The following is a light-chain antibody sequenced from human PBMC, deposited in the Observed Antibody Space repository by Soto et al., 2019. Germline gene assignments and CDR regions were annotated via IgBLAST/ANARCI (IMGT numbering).Light chain of an antibody. CDR1: QSVSSY. J-gene: IGKJ5*01. CDR2: DAS. CDR3: QQRNIWPPVT. Sequence: EIVLTHSPATLSLSPWEIATLSCRASQSVSSYLAWYQQKPGQAPRLLIYDASNRATDIPARFSGSGSGTEFTLTISSLQSEDFALYYCQQRNIWPPVTFGQGTRLEIK. V-gene: IGKV3-11*01.